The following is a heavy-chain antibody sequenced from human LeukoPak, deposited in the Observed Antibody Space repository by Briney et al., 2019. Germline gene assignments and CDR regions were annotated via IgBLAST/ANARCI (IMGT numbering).Heavy chain of an antibody. Sequence: SETLSLTCAVYGESFSGYWSWIRQPPGKGLEWIGEVFHSGSTNYDASIKSRVIISVDTSKNQFSLRLSSVTAADTAVYYCARASDSSGYYLFDSWGQGTLVTVSS. CDR1: GESFSGY. CDR2: VFHSGST. CDR3: ARASDSSGYYLFDS. D-gene: IGHD3-22*01. J-gene: IGHJ4*02. V-gene: IGHV4-34*12.